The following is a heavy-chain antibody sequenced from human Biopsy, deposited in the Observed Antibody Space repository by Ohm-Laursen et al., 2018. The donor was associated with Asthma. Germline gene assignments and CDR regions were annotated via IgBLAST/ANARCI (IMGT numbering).Heavy chain of an antibody. CDR3: ARSIYDFWSGYYGMDV. D-gene: IGHD3-3*01. V-gene: IGHV3-33*01. Sequence: SLRLSCTASGFTFSSYGIHWVRQAPGKGLEWVAVIWYDGSNKYYADSVKGRFTISRDNSKNTLYLQMNSLRAEDTAVYYCARSIYDFWSGYYGMDVWGQGTTVTVSS. CDR1: GFTFSSYG. CDR2: IWYDGSNK. J-gene: IGHJ6*02.